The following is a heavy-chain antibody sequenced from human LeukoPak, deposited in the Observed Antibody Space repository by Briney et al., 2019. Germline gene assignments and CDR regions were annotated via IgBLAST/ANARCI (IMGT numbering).Heavy chain of an antibody. Sequence: GRSLRLSCAASGFTFSSYGMHWVRQAPGKGLEWVAVIWYDGSNKYYADSVKGRFTISRDYSKNTLYLQMNSLRAEDTAVYYCARKVLGVVIQTAGMDVWGQGTTVTVSS. D-gene: IGHD3-3*01. V-gene: IGHV3-33*01. CDR3: ARKVLGVVIQTAGMDV. CDR2: IWYDGSNK. J-gene: IGHJ6*02. CDR1: GFTFSSYG.